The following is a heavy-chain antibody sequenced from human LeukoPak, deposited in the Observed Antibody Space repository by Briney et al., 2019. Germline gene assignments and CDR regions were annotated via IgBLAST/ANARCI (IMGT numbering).Heavy chain of an antibody. CDR2: INHSGST. D-gene: IGHD6-6*01. Sequence: SETLSLTCAVYGGSFSGYYWSWIRQPPGKGLEWIGEINHSGSTNYNPSLKSRVTISVDTSKNQFSLKLSSVTAADTAVYYCARVYSSSIGPFVIWRQSTMVSVST. CDR3: ARVYSSSIGPFVI. V-gene: IGHV4-34*01. CDR1: GGSFSGYY. J-gene: IGHJ3*02.